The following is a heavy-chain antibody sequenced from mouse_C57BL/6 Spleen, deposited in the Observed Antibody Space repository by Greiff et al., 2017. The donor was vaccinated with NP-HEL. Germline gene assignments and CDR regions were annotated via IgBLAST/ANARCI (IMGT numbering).Heavy chain of an antibody. D-gene: IGHD3-2*02. CDR3: ARMRGTAQATYYFDY. V-gene: IGHV1-9*01. CDR2: ILPGSGST. Sequence: VNVVESGAELMKPGASVKLSCKATGYTFTGYWIEWVKQRPGHGLEWIGEILPGSGSTNYNEKFKGKATFTADTSSNTAYMQLSSLTTEDSAIYYCARMRGTAQATYYFDYWGQGTTLTVSS. CDR1: GYTFTGYW. J-gene: IGHJ2*01.